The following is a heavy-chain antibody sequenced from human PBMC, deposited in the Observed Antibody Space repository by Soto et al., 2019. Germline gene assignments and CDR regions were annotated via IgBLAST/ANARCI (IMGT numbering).Heavy chain of an antibody. V-gene: IGHV4-59*08. CDR3: ARHSNEYRKSLDN. CDR1: GGSISGYY. D-gene: IGHD4-4*01. Sequence: QLQLQESGPGLVKPSETLSLTCPVSGGSISGYYWSWIRQPPGKGLEWIAFIHYTGSSNSNPSLERRVTMTIDTSKNQFSLKLSSVTAADTAVYYWARHSNEYRKSLDNWGQGTLVTVS. CDR2: IHYTGSS. J-gene: IGHJ4*02.